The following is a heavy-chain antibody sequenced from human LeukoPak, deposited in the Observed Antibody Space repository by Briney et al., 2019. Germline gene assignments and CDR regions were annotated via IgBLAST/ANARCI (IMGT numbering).Heavy chain of an antibody. D-gene: IGHD5-18*01. J-gene: IGHJ4*02. CDR2: ISYDGSNK. Sequence: GGSLRLSCAASGFTVSSNYMTWVRQAPGKGLEWVAVISYDGSNKYYADSVKGRFTISRDNSKNTLYLQMNSLRAEDTAVYYCARVGRYSYVPNSWGQGALVTVSS. CDR3: ARVGRYSYVPNS. CDR1: GFTVSSNY. V-gene: IGHV3-30*03.